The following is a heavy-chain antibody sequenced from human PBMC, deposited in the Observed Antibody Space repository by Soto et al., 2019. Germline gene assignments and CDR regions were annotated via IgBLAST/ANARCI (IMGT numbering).Heavy chain of an antibody. CDR3: ARHVWGYELDY. CDR2: VYYSGST. D-gene: IGHD2-2*01. J-gene: IGHJ4*02. CDR1: GGSVSSSSYY. Sequence: SGTLSLTCSVSGGSVSSSSYYWGWIRQSPGKGLEWIGSVYYSGSTNYNPSLKSRVTISVDTSKNQFSLKLTSVTAADTAVYYCARHVWGYELDYWGQGTLVTFSS. V-gene: IGHV4-39*01.